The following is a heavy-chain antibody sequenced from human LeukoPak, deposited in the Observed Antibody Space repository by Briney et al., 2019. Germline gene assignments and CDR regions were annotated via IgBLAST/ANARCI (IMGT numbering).Heavy chain of an antibody. CDR2: IYYSGST. CDR1: GGSISTYY. V-gene: IGHV4-59*12. D-gene: IGHD2-21*02. Sequence: SETLSLTCTVSGGSISTYYWSWIRQPPGKGLEWIGYIYYSGSTNYNPSLKSRVAISVDTSENQFSLKLTSVTAADTAVYYCARGGVTGAPNWFDPWGQGTLVTVSA. J-gene: IGHJ5*02. CDR3: ARGGVTGAPNWFDP.